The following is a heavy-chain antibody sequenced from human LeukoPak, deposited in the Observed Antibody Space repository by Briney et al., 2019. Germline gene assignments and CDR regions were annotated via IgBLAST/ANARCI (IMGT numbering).Heavy chain of an antibody. D-gene: IGHD5-18*01. V-gene: IGHV3-7*01. J-gene: IGHJ4*02. CDR1: GFTFSSYW. CDR2: IKQDGSEK. Sequence: GGSLRLSCAASGFTFSSYWMSWVRQAPGKGLEWVANIKQDGSEKYYVDSVKGRFTISRDNAKNSLYLQMNSLRAEDTAVYYCARGGTAMVKSNFDYWGQGTLVTVSS. CDR3: ARGGTAMVKSNFDY.